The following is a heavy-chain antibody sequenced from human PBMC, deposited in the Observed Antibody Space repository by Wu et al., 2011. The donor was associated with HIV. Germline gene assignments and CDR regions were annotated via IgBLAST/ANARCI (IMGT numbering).Heavy chain of an antibody. V-gene: IGHV1-69*15. CDR2: IIPLFGTP. J-gene: IGHJ4*02. Sequence: QVQLVQSGAEVKKPGSSVKVSCKASGGTFSNYAISWVRQAPGQGLEWMGRIIPLFGTPNYAQKFQGRVTITADESTSTAYMELSSLRSEDTAVYYCATMATIFSLSNWGQGTLVTVSS. CDR1: GGTFSNYA. D-gene: IGHD5-24*01. CDR3: ATMATIFSLSN.